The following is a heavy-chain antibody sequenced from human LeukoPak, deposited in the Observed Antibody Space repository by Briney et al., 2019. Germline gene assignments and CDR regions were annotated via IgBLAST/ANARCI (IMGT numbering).Heavy chain of an antibody. CDR2: IYSGGST. CDR3: ARDNYESSGYYSYNWFDP. V-gene: IGHV3-53*01. D-gene: IGHD3-22*01. J-gene: IGHJ5*02. CDR1: GFTVSSNY. Sequence: GGSLRLSCAASGFTVSSNYMSWVRQAPGRGLEWVSVIYSGGSTYYADSVKGRFTISRDNSKNTLYLQMNSLRAEDTALYYCARDNYESSGYYSYNWFDPWGQGTLVTVSP.